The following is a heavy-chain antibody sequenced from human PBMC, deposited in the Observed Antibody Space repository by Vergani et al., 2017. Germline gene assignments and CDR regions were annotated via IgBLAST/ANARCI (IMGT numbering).Heavy chain of an antibody. V-gene: IGHV3-53*01. CDR1: GFTVSSNY. CDR3: TTDHGDGYNLGYFQH. CDR2: IYSGGST. Sequence: EVQLVESGGGLIQPGGSLRLSCAASGFTVSSNYMSWVRQAPGKGLEWVSVIYSGGSTYYADSVKGRFTISRDNSKNTLYLQMNSLRAEDTAVYYCTTDHGDGYNLGYFQHWGQGTLVTVSS. J-gene: IGHJ1*01. D-gene: IGHD5-24*01.